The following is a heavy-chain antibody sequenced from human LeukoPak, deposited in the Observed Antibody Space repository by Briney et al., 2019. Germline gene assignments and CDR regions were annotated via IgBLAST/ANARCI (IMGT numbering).Heavy chain of an antibody. Sequence: ASVKVSCKASGYTFTSYGISWVRQAPGQGLEWMGWISAYNGNTNYAQKLQGRVTMTTDTSTSTAYMELRSLRSDDTAVYYCARDLQEEVSSGGSCYSVRCFLEGKARDPGTDAFDIWGQGTMVTVSS. V-gene: IGHV1-18*01. CDR1: GYTFTSYG. CDR3: ARDLQEEVSSGGSCYSVRCFLEGKARDPGTDAFDI. CDR2: ISAYNGNT. D-gene: IGHD2-15*01. J-gene: IGHJ3*02.